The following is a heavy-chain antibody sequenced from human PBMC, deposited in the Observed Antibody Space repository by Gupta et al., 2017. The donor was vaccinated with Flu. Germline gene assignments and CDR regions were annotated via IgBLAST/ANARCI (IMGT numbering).Heavy chain of an antibody. V-gene: IGHV3-33*01. J-gene: IGHJ3*02. CDR2: IWNDGSKK. D-gene: IGHD4-17*01. CDR3: ARSNYGDYSGHDAFDI. CDR1: GFASGIYG. Sequence: QVQLVESGGGVVKLGGSLRLSGSGPGFASGIYGMHWVVRVPGKGLEWVAVIWNDGSKKYYLDAVKGRFTISRDSSKNTLYVQMNSLRVDDTAMYYCARSNYGDYSGHDAFDIWGQGTMVIVSS.